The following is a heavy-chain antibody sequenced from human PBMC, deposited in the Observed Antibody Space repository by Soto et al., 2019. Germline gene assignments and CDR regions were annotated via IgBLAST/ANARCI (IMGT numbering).Heavy chain of an antibody. Sequence: QVQLVQSGAEVKKPGSSVKVSCKISGGTFSRYSISWVRQAPGQGLEWMGGIVPIFGTRNYAQKFQDRVTITTDEAATTAHNELSNLGSEDTAVYSCARPCEGGYSSNHHYYYALDVWGQGTAVTVSS. CDR1: GGTFSRYS. J-gene: IGHJ6*02. D-gene: IGHD3-22*01. CDR3: ARPCEGGYSSNHHYYYALDV. CDR2: IVPIFGTR. V-gene: IGHV1-69*01.